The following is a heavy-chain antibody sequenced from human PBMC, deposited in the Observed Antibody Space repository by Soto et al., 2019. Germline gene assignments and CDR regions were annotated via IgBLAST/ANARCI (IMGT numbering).Heavy chain of an antibody. V-gene: IGHV3-33*01. D-gene: IGHD3-9*01. CDR2: IWYDGSNK. Sequence: PGGSLRLSCAASGFTFSSYGMHWVRQAPGKGLEWVAVIWYDGSNKYYADSVKGRFTISRDNSKNTLYLQMNSLRAEDTAVYYCARDILGYDVLTGYHYYGMDVWGQGTTVTVSS. J-gene: IGHJ6*02. CDR1: GFTFSSYG. CDR3: ARDILGYDVLTGYHYYGMDV.